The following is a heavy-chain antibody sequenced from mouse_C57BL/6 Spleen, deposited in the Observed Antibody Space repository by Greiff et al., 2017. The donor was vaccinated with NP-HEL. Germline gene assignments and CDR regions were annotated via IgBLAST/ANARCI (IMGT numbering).Heavy chain of an antibody. CDR1: GFNIKDYY. Sequence: VMLQQSGAELVRPGASVKFSCTASGFNIKDYYMHWVQQRPEQGLEWIGRIDREDGDTEYAPKFKGRATMSADTSTNTLYLQLSSLTSEDTGVYYCEPYCGSSPFAYWGQGTLVTVSA. V-gene: IGHV14-1*01. D-gene: IGHD1-1*01. CDR2: IDREDGDT. CDR3: EPYCGSSPFAY. J-gene: IGHJ3*01.